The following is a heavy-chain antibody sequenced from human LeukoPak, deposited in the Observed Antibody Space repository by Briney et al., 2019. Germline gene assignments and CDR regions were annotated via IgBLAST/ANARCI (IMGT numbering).Heavy chain of an antibody. CDR1: GGSISSSSYY. J-gene: IGHJ4*02. D-gene: IGHD2-15*01. CDR3: ARRRILGYFDY. CDR2: IYYSGST. V-gene: IGHV4-39*01. Sequence: SETLSLTCTVSGGSISSSSYYWGWIRQPPGKGLEWIGSIYYSGSTYYNPSLKSRVTISVDTSKNQFSLKLSSVTAADTAVYYCARRRILGYFDYWGQGTLVIVSS.